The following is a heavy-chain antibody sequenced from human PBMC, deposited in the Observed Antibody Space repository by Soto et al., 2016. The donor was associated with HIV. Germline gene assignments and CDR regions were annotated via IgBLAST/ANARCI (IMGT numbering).Heavy chain of an antibody. CDR3: STLPGIAAVGFDH. V-gene: IGHV1-46*03. CDR2: INPSGGGT. CDR1: GYTFTKYY. Sequence: QVQLVQSGAEVKKPGASVNVSCKASGYTFTKYYIHWVRQAPGQGLEWLGIINPSGGGTTHAQKFEGRVTITSDTSTSTVYMELSSLKSEDTALYYCSTLPGIAAVGFDHWGQGTLVTVSS. D-gene: IGHD6-13*01. J-gene: IGHJ4*02.